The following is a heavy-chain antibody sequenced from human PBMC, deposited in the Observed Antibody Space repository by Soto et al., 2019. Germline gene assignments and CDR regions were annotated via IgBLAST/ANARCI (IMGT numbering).Heavy chain of an antibody. J-gene: IGHJ6*02. Sequence: GGSLRLSCAASGFTFSSYSMNWVRQAPGKGLEWVSSISSSSSYIYYADSVKGRFTISRDNAKNSLYLQMNSLRAEDTAVYYCARGYYDFWSGYYAPRPYGMDVRGQGTTVTVSS. V-gene: IGHV3-21*01. CDR2: ISSSSSYI. CDR1: GFTFSSYS. CDR3: ARGYYDFWSGYYAPRPYGMDV. D-gene: IGHD3-3*01.